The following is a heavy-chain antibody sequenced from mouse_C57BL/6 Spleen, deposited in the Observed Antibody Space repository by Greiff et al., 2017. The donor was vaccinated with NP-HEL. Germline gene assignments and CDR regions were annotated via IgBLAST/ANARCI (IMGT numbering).Heavy chain of an antibody. CDR2: IDPEDGET. CDR3: ARGDYCGSSPAWVAY. J-gene: IGHJ3*01. D-gene: IGHD1-1*01. V-gene: IGHV14-2*01. CDR1: GFNINDYY. Sequence: VQLQQSGAELVKPGASVKLSCTASGFNINDYYMHWVKQRTEQGLEWIGRIDPEDGETKYAPKFQGKATITADTSSNTAYLQLSSLTSEDTAVYYGARGDYCGSSPAWVAYWGQGTLVTVSA.